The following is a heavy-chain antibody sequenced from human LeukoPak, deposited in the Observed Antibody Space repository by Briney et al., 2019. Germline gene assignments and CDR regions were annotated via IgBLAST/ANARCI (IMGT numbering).Heavy chain of an antibody. V-gene: IGHV1-18*01. CDR1: GYILRNYG. Sequence: ASVKVSCKASGYILRNYGVSWVRQAPGQGLEWMGWISGQNDNTDYAQKFQGRVTMTKDTSTSTAYMGLRSLRSDDTAVYYCARIDYSNHHYWGQGTLVTVSS. D-gene: IGHD4-11*01. J-gene: IGHJ4*02. CDR2: ISGQNDNT. CDR3: ARIDYSNHHY.